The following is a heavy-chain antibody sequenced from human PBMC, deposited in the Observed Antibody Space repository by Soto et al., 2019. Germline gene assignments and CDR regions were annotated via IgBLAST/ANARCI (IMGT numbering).Heavy chain of an antibody. CDR1: GGSIGTYY. V-gene: IGHV4-59*08. CDR2: IYYRGNT. D-gene: IGHD3-9*01. Sequence: SETLSLTCTVSGGSIGTYYWSWIRQPPGKGLEWIGYIYYRGNTDYNPSLKSRVTISLDTPKNQFSLKLSSVTAADTAVYYSTILLGYYDILTGYTTYYFDYWGHGILVTVSS. CDR3: TILLGYYDILTGYTTYYFDY. J-gene: IGHJ4*01.